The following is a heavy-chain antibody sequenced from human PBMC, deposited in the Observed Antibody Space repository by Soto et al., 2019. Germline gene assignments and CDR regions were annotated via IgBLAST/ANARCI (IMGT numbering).Heavy chain of an antibody. CDR2: MNPNSGNT. Sequence: QVQLVQSGAEVKKPGASVKVSCKASGYTFTSYDINWVRQATGQGLEWMGWMNPNSGNTGYAQKFQGRVTMTRXXSXSXXYMELSSLRSEDTAVYYCARGKQWLVRGGRDWFDPWGQGTLVTVSS. J-gene: IGHJ5*02. CDR3: ARGKQWLVRGGRDWFDP. D-gene: IGHD6-19*01. CDR1: GYTFTSYD. V-gene: IGHV1-8*01.